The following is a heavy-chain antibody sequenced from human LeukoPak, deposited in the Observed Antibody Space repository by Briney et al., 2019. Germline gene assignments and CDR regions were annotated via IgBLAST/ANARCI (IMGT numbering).Heavy chain of an antibody. CDR3: ARDRRYYFDY. CDR1: GFTFSHYP. V-gene: IGHV3-30*01. CDR2: ISYDSNYR. J-gene: IGHJ4*02. Sequence: PGGSLRLSCAASGFTFSHYPMPWVRQAPGKGLEWLAVISYDSNYRYYADSVKGRFTISRGNSNNTLYLQIDSLRPEDTAMYFCARDRRYYFDYWGQGTLVTVSS.